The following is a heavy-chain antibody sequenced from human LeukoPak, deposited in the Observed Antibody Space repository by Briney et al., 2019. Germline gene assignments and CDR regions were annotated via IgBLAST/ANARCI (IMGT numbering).Heavy chain of an antibody. Sequence: GGSLRLSCAASGFTFSSYWMSWVRQAPGKGLEWVANIKQDGSEKYYVDSVKGRFTISRDNAKNSLFLQMNSLRAEDTAVYYCARDRGMITFGGVVVRGGFDYWGQGTLVTVSS. CDR2: IKQDGSEK. CDR1: GFTFSSYW. CDR3: ARDRGMITFGGVVVRGGFDY. V-gene: IGHV3-7*01. D-gene: IGHD3-16*02. J-gene: IGHJ4*02.